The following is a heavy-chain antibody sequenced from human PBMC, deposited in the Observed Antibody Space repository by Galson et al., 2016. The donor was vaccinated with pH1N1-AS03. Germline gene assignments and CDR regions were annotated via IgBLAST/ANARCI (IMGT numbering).Heavy chain of an antibody. CDR3: TKKSRANTNGRYAELGY. CDR2: MNPSSGNT. J-gene: IGHJ4*02. D-gene: IGHD1-26*01. Sequence: SVKVSCKASGYTFTSYDINWVRQSTGRGLEWMGWMNPSSGNTGYAQKFQGRVTMTRDTSIRTAYMELYNLRSADTAVYYCTKKSRANTNGRYAELGYWGQGTLVTVSS. CDR1: GYTFTSYD. V-gene: IGHV1-8*01.